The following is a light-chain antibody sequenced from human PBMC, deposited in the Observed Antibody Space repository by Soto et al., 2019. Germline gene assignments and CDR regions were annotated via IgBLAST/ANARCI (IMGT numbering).Light chain of an antibody. V-gene: IGKV3-15*01. Sequence: EIVMTQSPATLSVSPGERATLSCRASQSVSSNLAWYQQKPGQAPRLLIYGASTRATGIPARFSGSGSVTEFTLPISSLQSEDFAVYYCQQYNNCPVTFGQGPKVEIK. CDR3: QQYNNCPVT. CDR2: GAS. CDR1: QSVSSN. J-gene: IGKJ1*01.